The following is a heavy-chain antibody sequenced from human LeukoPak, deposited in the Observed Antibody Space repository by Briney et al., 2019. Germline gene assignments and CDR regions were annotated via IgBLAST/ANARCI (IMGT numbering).Heavy chain of an antibody. D-gene: IGHD3-22*01. J-gene: IGHJ4*02. CDR2: ISGSGGST. Sequence: GGSLRLSCAASGFTFSSYAMSWVRQAPGKRREWVSAISGSGGSTYYADSVKGRFTISRHNSKNTLDLQMNSMRAEETGVYYCVKEHYYDSSGPIDYWGQGTLVTVSS. CDR1: GFTFSSYA. V-gene: IGHV3-23*01. CDR3: VKEHYYDSSGPIDY.